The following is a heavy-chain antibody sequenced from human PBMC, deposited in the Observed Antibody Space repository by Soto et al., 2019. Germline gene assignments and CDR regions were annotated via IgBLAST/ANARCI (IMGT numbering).Heavy chain of an antibody. Sequence: QVQLVQSGAEVKKPGASVKVSCKASGYTFTGYYIHWVRQAPGQGLEWMGWINPNSGGTYFAQKFQGRVTMTRDTSISTTYMELSRLRSDDTAVYYCGRSREAGSHSNFDYWGQGTLVTVSS. CDR2: INPNSGGT. J-gene: IGHJ4*02. D-gene: IGHD6-19*01. V-gene: IGHV1-2*02. CDR1: GYTFTGYY. CDR3: GRSREAGSHSNFDY.